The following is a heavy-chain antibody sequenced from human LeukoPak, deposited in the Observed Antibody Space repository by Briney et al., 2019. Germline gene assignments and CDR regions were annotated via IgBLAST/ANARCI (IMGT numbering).Heavy chain of an antibody. CDR1: GGSISSYY. Sequence: SETLSLTCTVSGGSISSYYWSWIRQPPGKGLEWIAYIYYSGSTNYNPSLKSRVTISVDTSKNQFSLKLTSVTAADTAMYYCARHVVASSPLAYWGQGALVTVSS. CDR2: IYYSGST. CDR3: ARHVVASSPLAY. J-gene: IGHJ4*02. D-gene: IGHD2-21*01. V-gene: IGHV4-59*01.